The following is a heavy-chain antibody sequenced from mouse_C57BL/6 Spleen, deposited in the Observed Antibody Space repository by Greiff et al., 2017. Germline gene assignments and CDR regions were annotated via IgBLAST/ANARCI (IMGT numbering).Heavy chain of an antibody. V-gene: IGHV1-9*01. J-gene: IGHJ3*01. CDR2: FLPGSGST. Sequence: QVQLQQSGAELMKPGASVKLSCKATGYTFTGYWIEWVKQRPGHGLEWIGEFLPGSGSTNYNEKFKGKATFTADTSSNTAYMQLSSLTTEDSAIYYCARKEIYYDYDGFAYWGQGTLVTVSA. CDR3: ARKEIYYDYDGFAY. CDR1: GYTFTGYW. D-gene: IGHD2-4*01.